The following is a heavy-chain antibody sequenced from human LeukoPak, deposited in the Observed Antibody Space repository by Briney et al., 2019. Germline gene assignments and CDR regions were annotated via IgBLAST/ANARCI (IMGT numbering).Heavy chain of an antibody. V-gene: IGHV1-69*05. Sequence: ASVKVSCKASGGTFSSYAISWVRQAPGQGREWMGGIITIFGTANYVQKFQGRVTITTDESTNTAYMELSSLRSEDTAVYYCAINVITMVRGVIRSQYYFDYWGQGTLVTVSS. D-gene: IGHD3-10*01. J-gene: IGHJ4*02. CDR2: IITIFGTA. CDR1: GGTFSSYA. CDR3: AINVITMVRGVIRSQYYFDY.